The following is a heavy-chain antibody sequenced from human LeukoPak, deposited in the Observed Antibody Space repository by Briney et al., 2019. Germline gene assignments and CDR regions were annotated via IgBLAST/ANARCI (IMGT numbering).Heavy chain of an antibody. J-gene: IGHJ6*03. V-gene: IGHV4-59*12. CDR2: IYYSGST. D-gene: IGHD2-21*02. Sequence: SETLSLICTVSGDSMSSYYWSWIRQPPGKGLEWTGYIYYSGSTDYNPSLKSRVTISVDTSKNQFSLKLSSVTAADTAVYYCARVVTTGVDYYYYYMDVWGKGTTVTVSS. CDR1: GDSMSSYY. CDR3: ARVVTTGVDYYYYYMDV.